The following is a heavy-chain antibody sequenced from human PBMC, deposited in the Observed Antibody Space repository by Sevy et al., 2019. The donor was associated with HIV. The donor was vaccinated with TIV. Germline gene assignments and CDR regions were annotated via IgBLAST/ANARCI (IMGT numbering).Heavy chain of an antibody. CDR3: ARDTAAGFDY. CDR1: GFTFSSYW. CDR2: IKQGGSER. J-gene: IGHJ4*02. Sequence: GGSLRLSCAASGFTFSSYWMSWVRQAPGRGLEWVANIKQGGSERNYVDCVMGRFSISRDNAKKSQYLQMNSLRAEDSAVYYCARDTAAGFDYWGQGTLVTVSS. D-gene: IGHD6-13*01. V-gene: IGHV3-7*01.